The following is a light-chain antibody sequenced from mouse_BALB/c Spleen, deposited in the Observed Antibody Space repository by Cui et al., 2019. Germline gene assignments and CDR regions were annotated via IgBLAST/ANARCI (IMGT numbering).Light chain of an antibody. V-gene: IGKV6-23*01. CDR3: QQYSSYPWT. Sequence: SVITQSHKVMSTSVGDRVSITCKASQDVGTAVAWYQQKPGQSPKLLIYWASTRHTGVPDRFTGSGSGTDFTLTISNVQSEDLADYFCQQYSSYPWTFGGGTKLEIK. CDR2: WAS. J-gene: IGKJ1*01. CDR1: QDVGTA.